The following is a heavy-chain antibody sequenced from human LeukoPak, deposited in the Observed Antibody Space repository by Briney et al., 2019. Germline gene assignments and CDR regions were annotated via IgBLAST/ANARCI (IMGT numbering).Heavy chain of an antibody. V-gene: IGHV4-61*02. J-gene: IGHJ5*02. CDR1: GGSISSGSYY. Sequence: SETLSLTCTVSGGSISSGSYYWSWIRQPAGKGLEWIGRIYTSGSTNYNPSLKSRVTISVDTSKNQFSLKLSSVTAADTAVYYCARGQTSYIVVVPAAMMHWFDPWGQGTLVTVSS. D-gene: IGHD2-2*01. CDR3: ARGQTSYIVVVPAAMMHWFDP. CDR2: IYTSGST.